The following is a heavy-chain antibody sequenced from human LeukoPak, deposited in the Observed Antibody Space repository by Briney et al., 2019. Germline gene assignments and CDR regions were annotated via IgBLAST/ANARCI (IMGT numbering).Heavy chain of an antibody. CDR1: GFTFSSYE. Sequence: GGSLRLSCAASGFTFSSYEMNWVRQAPGKELEWVSYISSSGSTIYYADSVKGRFTTSRDNSKNTLYLQMNSLRAEDTAVYYCARNDKGNSYGYSIDYWGQGTLVTVSS. CDR3: ARNDKGNSYGYSIDY. CDR2: ISSSGSTI. J-gene: IGHJ4*02. V-gene: IGHV3-48*03. D-gene: IGHD5-18*01.